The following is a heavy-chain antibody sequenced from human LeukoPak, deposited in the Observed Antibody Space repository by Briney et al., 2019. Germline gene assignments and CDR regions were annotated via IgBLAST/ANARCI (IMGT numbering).Heavy chain of an antibody. CDR3: ARDRSSGRLGYFDY. J-gene: IGHJ4*02. CDR1: GGSISSYY. Sequence: KASETLSLTCTVPGGSISSYYWSWIRQPPGKGLEWIGYNYYSGSTNYNPSLKSRVTISVDTSKNQFSLKLSSVTAADTAVYYCARDRSSGRLGYFDYWGQGTLVTVSS. D-gene: IGHD6-19*01. CDR2: NYYSGST. V-gene: IGHV4-59*01.